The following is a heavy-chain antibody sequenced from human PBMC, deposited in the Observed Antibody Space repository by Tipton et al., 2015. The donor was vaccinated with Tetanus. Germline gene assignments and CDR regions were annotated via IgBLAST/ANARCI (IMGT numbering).Heavy chain of an antibody. J-gene: IGHJ6*02. CDR1: GDSISSGDHY. CDR2: IYYSGST. CDR3: ARDPGGCTSSSCYRGRYFYYGMDA. D-gene: IGHD2-2*01. V-gene: IGHV4-31*03. Sequence: TLSLTCTVSGDSISSGDHYWSWIRQRPGMGLEWIGYIYYSGSTNYNPSLKSRLSISVDTSKNQFSLRLTSVTAADTAVDFCARDPGGCTSSSCYRGRYFYYGMDAWGQGTTVTVSS.